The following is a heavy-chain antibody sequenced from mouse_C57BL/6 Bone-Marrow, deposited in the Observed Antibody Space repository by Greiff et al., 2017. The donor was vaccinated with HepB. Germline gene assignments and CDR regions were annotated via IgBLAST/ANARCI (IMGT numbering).Heavy chain of an antibody. CDR1: GYAFSSSW. CDR3: VYYDYDRSYYYAMDY. Sequence: QVQLKQSGPELVKPGASVKISCKASGYAFSSSWMNWVKQRPGKGLEWIGRIYPGDGDTNYNGKFKGKATLTADKSSSTAYMQLSSLTSEDSAVYFCVYYDYDRSYYYAMDYWGQGTSVTVSS. V-gene: IGHV1-82*01. D-gene: IGHD2-4*01. CDR2: IYPGDGDT. J-gene: IGHJ4*01.